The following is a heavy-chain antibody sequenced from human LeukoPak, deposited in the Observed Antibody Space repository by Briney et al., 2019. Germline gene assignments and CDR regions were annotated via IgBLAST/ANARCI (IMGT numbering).Heavy chain of an antibody. CDR3: AANIVGATRPLDY. Sequence: SETLSLTCAVYGGSFSGYYWSWIRQPPGKGLEWIGEINHSGSTNYNPSLKSRVTMSVDTSKNQFSLKLSSVTAADTAVYYCAANIVGATRPLDYWGQGTLVTVSS. CDR1: GGSFSGYY. J-gene: IGHJ4*02. CDR2: INHSGST. D-gene: IGHD1-26*01. V-gene: IGHV4-34*01.